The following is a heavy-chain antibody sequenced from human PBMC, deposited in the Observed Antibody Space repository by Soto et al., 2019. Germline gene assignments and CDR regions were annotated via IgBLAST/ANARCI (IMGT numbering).Heavy chain of an antibody. CDR2: IIPILGIA. CDR3: ASLATADTLDY. CDR1: GGTFSSYT. J-gene: IGHJ4*02. V-gene: IGHV1-69*02. Sequence: QVQLVQSGAEVKKPGSSVKVSCKASGGTFSSYTISWVRQAPGQGLEWMGRIIPILGIANYAQKFQGRVKITADKSTSTAYIELSRLRSEDTAVYYCASLATADTLDYWGQGTLVTVSS. D-gene: IGHD6-13*01.